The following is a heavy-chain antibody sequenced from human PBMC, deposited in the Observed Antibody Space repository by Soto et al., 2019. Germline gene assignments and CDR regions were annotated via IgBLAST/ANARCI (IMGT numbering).Heavy chain of an antibody. Sequence: QVQLQESGPGLVKPSETLSLTCAVSGGSISTSNWWSWVRQPPEKGLDWIGEIYHTGTTNYNPSFTGRVTISVDPSQHHLSRNLSSVTAADTAVYYCARGIRTWGEYVHNSFDPWGQGTLVTVSS. CDR2: IYHTGTT. J-gene: IGHJ5*02. CDR1: GGSISTSNW. D-gene: IGHD3-16*01. V-gene: IGHV4-4*02. CDR3: ARGIRTWGEYVHNSFDP.